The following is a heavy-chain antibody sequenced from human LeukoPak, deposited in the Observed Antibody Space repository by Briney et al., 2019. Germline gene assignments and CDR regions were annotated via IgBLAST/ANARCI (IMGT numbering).Heavy chain of an antibody. V-gene: IGHV3-23*01. D-gene: IGHD4-17*01. CDR2: ITGSGAGT. CDR3: AKVPTTVAIKNWFDP. Sequence: GGSLRLSCAASGFTFSNYAMSWVRQAPGKGLEWVSGITGSGAGTYYADPVKGRFTISRDSSRNTLYLQMNSLRAEDTAVYYCAKVPTTVAIKNWFDPWGQGTLVTVSS. CDR1: GFTFSNYA. J-gene: IGHJ5*02.